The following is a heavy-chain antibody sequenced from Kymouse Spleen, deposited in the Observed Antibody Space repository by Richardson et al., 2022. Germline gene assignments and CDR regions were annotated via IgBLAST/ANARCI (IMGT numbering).Heavy chain of an antibody. D-gene: IGHD2-15*01. CDR1: GFTFSSYG. Sequence: QVQLVESGGGVVQPGRSLRLSCAASGFTFSSYGMHWVRQAPGKGLEWVAVISYDGSNKYYADSVKGRFTISRDNSKNTLYLQMNSLRAEDTAVYYCAKDPYCSGGSWYYYYGMDVWGQGTTVTVSS. J-gene: IGHJ6*02. CDR3: AKDPYCSGGSWYYYYGMDV. V-gene: IGHV3-30*18. CDR2: ISYDGSNK.